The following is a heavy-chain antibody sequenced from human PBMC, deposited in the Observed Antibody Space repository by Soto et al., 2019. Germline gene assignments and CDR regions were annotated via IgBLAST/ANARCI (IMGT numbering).Heavy chain of an antibody. Sequence: GESLKISCKGSGYSFTSYWISWVRQMPGKGLEWMGMIDTSDSYTNYSPSFQGHVTISAYKSIITAYLQWSSLKASDTAMYYCARVDGYNLWGSYGMHXWGQGTTVTVS. CDR1: GYSFTSYW. D-gene: IGHD3-16*01. CDR2: IDTSDSYT. CDR3: ARVDGYNLWGSYGMHX. V-gene: IGHV5-10-1*01. J-gene: IGHJ6*02.